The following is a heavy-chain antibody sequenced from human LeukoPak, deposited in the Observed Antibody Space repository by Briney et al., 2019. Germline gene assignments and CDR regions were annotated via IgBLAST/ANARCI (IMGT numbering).Heavy chain of an antibody. Sequence: SETLSLTCTVSGDSVSSGSYYWSWIRQPAGKGLEWIGRISTSENTKSNPSLKSRVTISVDTSKNQFSLRLSSVTAADTAVYYCARVGRYCRRGNCYSASIFDFWGQGTLVTVSS. J-gene: IGHJ4*02. CDR1: GDSVSSGSYY. D-gene: IGHD2-15*01. V-gene: IGHV4-61*02. CDR2: ISTSENT. CDR3: ARVGRYCRRGNCYSASIFDF.